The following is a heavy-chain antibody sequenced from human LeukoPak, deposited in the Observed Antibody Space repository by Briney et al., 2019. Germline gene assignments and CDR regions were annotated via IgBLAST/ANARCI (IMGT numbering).Heavy chain of an antibody. CDR1: GFTFSSNG. J-gene: IGHJ4*02. CDR3: AKTGYSGSAYGTWYFDY. CDR2: IRYDGSNG. Sequence: PGRSLRLSCATSGFTFSSNGLHWVRQAPGKGLEWVAFIRYDGSNGYYADSVKGRFTIPRDNSKNTLYLQMNSLRTEDTAVYYCAKTGYSGSAYGTWYFDYWGQGTLVTVSS. V-gene: IGHV3-30*02. D-gene: IGHD5-12*01.